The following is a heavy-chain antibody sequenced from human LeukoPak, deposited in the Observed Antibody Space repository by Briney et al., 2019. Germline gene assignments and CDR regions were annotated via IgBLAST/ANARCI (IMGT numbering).Heavy chain of an antibody. CDR2: AYYTGST. CDR1: GASVSSGSYY. V-gene: IGHV4-61*01. Sequence: SETLSLTCSVSGASVSSGSYYWSWIRQPPGKGLEWIGYAYYTGSTNYNPSLKSRVTISLDTSKNQFSLKLTSVTAADTAVYYCARELRPSGCSGYDFVGYYFDYWGQGILVTVSA. D-gene: IGHD5-12*01. CDR3: ARELRPSGCSGYDFVGYYFDY. J-gene: IGHJ4*02.